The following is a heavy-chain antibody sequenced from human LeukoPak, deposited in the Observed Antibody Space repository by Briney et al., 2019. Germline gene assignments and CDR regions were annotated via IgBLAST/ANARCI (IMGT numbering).Heavy chain of an antibody. CDR1: GGSISSYY. J-gene: IGHJ4*02. CDR2: IYYSGST. Sequence: SETLSLTCTVSGGSISSYYWSWIRQPPGKGLEWIGYIYYSGSTNYNPSLRSRVTISVDTSKNQFSLKLSSVTAADTAVYYCARGGNYGDYDGYFDYWGQGALVTVSS. CDR3: ARGGNYGDYDGYFDY. V-gene: IGHV4-59*08. D-gene: IGHD4-17*01.